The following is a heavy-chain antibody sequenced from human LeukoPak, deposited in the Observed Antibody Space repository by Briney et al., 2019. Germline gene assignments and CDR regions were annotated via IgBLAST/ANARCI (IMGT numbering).Heavy chain of an antibody. CDR1: GFTFSRFA. D-gene: IGHD6-19*01. V-gene: IGHV3-7*03. J-gene: IGHJ4*02. Sequence: GRSLRLSCAASGFTFSRFAVHWVRQAPGKGLEWVANIKQDGSEKYYVDSVKGRFTISRDNAKNSLYLQMNSLRAEDTAVYYCARDRDWYSFDSWGQGTLVTVSS. CDR2: IKQDGSEK. CDR3: ARDRDWYSFDS.